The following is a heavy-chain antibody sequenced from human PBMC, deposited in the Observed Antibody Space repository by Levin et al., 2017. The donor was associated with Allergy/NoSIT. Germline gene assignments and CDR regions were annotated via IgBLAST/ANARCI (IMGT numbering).Heavy chain of an antibody. J-gene: IGHJ4*02. D-gene: IGHD5-12*01. Sequence: GGSLRLSCVASGFTFSSYAMSWVRQAPGKGLEWVSAISGSDGTSYYADSVQGRFSVSRDNSKNTLYLQMNSLRAEDTAVYYCAKERGYSGYNMMDFDYWGQGTLVTVSS. CDR3: AKERGYSGYNMMDFDY. V-gene: IGHV3-23*01. CDR1: GFTFSSYA. CDR2: ISGSDGTS.